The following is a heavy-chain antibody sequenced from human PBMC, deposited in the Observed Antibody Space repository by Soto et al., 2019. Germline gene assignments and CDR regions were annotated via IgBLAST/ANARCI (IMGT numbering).Heavy chain of an antibody. CDR2: ISNVGDIM. Sequence: PVGSLRLSCAASGYTFRNYEINWVRQAPGKGLEWISYISNVGDIMYYADSVKGRFTISRDNSKNTLYLQMNSLRAEDTAVYYCARDLSAFDIWGQGTMVTVSS. J-gene: IGHJ3*02. V-gene: IGHV3-48*03. CDR1: GYTFRNYE. CDR3: ARDLSAFDI.